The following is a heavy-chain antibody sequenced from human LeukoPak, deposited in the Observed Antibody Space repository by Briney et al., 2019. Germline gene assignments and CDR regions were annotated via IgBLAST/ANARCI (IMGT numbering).Heavy chain of an antibody. CDR1: GGSISNYY. J-gene: IGHJ4*02. D-gene: IGHD1-26*01. CDR3: ARKSPTSGSYGWYFDY. V-gene: IGHV4-59*01. CDR2: IYHSGAT. Sequence: SETLSLTCTVSGGSISNYYWSWIRQPPGKGLEWIGYIYHSGATNYNPSLRSRVTISVDTSNNQFSLNLRSVTAADTATYCARKSPTSGSYGWYFDYWGQGALVTVSS.